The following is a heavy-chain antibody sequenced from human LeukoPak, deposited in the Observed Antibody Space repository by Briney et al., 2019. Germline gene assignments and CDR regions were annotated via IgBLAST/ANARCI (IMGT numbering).Heavy chain of an antibody. D-gene: IGHD3-22*01. CDR3: ARTPRYYYDSSGYDY. CDR1: GFTFSSYW. V-gene: IGHV3-21*01. Sequence: GGSLRLSCAASGFTFSSYWMHWVRQAPGKGLEWVSSISSSSSYIYYADSVKGRFTISRDNAKNSLYLQMNSLRAEDTAVYYCARTPRYYYDSSGYDYWGQGTLVTVSS. J-gene: IGHJ4*02. CDR2: ISSSSSYI.